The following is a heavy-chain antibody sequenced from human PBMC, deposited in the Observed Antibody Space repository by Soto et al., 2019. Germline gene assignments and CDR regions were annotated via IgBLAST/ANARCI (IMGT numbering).Heavy chain of an antibody. D-gene: IGHD2-15*01. J-gene: IGHJ4*02. CDR3: ARRPVCCSVFDY. CDR2: FDPEDGET. V-gene: IGHV1-24*01. Sequence: ASVKVSCKVSGYTLTELSMHWVRQAPGKGLEWMGGFDPEDGETIYAQKFQGRVTMTEDTSTDTAYMELRSLRSDDTAVYYCARRPVCCSVFDYWGQRTLVTVSS. CDR1: GYTLTELS.